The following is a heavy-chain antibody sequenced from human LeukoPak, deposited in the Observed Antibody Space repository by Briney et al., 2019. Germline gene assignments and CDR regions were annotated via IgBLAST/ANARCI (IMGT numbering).Heavy chain of an antibody. CDR2: IRGKALGWTT. CDR3: STDFWRLGFDY. J-gene: IGHJ4*02. CDR1: GFTFADYG. D-gene: IGHD3-3*01. V-gene: IGHV3-49*03. Sequence: GGSLRLSCIGSGFTFADYGLSWFRQAPGKGLEWVGFIRGKALGWTTEYAASVKGRFSMSRDDSKNIAYLQMDNLKTEDTAVYYCSTDFWRLGFDYGGQGTLVTVSS.